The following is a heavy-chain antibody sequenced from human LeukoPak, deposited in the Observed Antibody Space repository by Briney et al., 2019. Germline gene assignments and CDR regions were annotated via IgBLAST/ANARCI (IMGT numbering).Heavy chain of an antibody. D-gene: IGHD4-17*01. CDR1: GGSISSGGYS. V-gene: IGHV4-30-4*07. CDR2: IYYSGST. Sequence: SETLSLTCAVSGGSISSGGYSWSWIRQPPGKGLEWIGYIYYSGSTYYNPSLKSRVTISVDTSKNQFSLKLSSVTAADTAVYYCARAYGDYGRGVDYWGQGTLVTVSS. CDR3: ARAYGDYGRGVDY. J-gene: IGHJ4*02.